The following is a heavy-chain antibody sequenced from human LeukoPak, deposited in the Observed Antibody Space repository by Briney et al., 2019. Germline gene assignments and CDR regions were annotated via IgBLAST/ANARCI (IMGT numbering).Heavy chain of an antibody. CDR2: INHSGST. Sequence: SETLSLTCAVYGGSFSGYYWSWIRQPPGKGLEWIGEINHSGSTYYNPSLKSRVTISVDTSKNQFSLKLSSVTAADTAVYYCARLGVFDYWGQGTLVTVSS. CDR3: ARLGVFDY. J-gene: IGHJ4*02. CDR1: GGSFSGYY. V-gene: IGHV4-34*01.